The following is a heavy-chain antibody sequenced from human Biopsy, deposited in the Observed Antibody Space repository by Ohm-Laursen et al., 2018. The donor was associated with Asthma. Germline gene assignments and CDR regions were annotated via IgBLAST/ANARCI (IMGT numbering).Heavy chain of an antibody. V-gene: IGHV3-30*03. Sequence: SLRLSYAASGFVFSQSGMHWVRQAPGKGPEWVALISSDGHNKYYKDSVKGRFTISRDNSKLRLYLEINSLRVEDSAVYYCARESGQDSGGTGAFDRWGQGIMVAVSS. CDR1: GFVFSQSG. CDR2: ISSDGHNK. D-gene: IGHD4-23*01. CDR3: ARESGQDSGGTGAFDR. J-gene: IGHJ3*02.